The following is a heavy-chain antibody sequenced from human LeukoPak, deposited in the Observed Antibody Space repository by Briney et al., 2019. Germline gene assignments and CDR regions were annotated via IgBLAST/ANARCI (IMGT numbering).Heavy chain of an antibody. V-gene: IGHV3-7*03. J-gene: IGHJ5*02. CDR1: GFTFSSYW. Sequence: GGSLRLSCAASGFTFSSYWMSWVRQAPGKGLEWVANIKQDGSEKYYVDSVKGRFTISRDNSKNTLYLQMNSLRAEDTAVYYCAKGPSIIVGVSNWFDPWGQGTLVTVSS. CDR2: IKQDGSEK. D-gene: IGHD1-26*01. CDR3: AKGPSIIVGVSNWFDP.